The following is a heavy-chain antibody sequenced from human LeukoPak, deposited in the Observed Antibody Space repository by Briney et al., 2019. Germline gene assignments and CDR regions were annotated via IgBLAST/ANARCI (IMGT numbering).Heavy chain of an antibody. D-gene: IGHD5-18*01. V-gene: IGHV4-34*01. J-gene: IGHJ4*02. Sequence: SETLSLTCAVYGGSFSGYYWSWIRQPPGRGLEWIGEINHSGSTKYKPSLKRRVTISVDTSKNQFSLKLSSVTAADTAVYYCAREDTAMGLAPFDYWGQGTLVTVSS. CDR2: INHSGST. CDR1: GGSFSGYY. CDR3: AREDTAMGLAPFDY.